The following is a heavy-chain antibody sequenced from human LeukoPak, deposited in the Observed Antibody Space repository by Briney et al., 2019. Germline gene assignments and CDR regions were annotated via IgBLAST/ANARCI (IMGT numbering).Heavy chain of an antibody. Sequence: GGSLRLSCAASGFTFSSYSMTWVRQAPGKGLEWVSSISSSSSYIYYADSVKGRFTISRDNAKNSLYLQVNSLRAEDTAVYYCAATVTTGVDYWGQGTLVTVSS. CDR2: ISSSSSYI. D-gene: IGHD4-17*01. CDR3: AATVTTGVDY. CDR1: GFTFSSYS. V-gene: IGHV3-21*01. J-gene: IGHJ4*02.